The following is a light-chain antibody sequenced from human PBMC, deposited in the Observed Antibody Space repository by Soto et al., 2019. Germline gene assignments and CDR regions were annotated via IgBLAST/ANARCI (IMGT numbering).Light chain of an antibody. CDR3: QQYDNWPYT. J-gene: IGKJ2*01. Sequence: EIVMTQSPATLSVSPGERATLSCRASQSVSNTLAWYQQKPGQAPRLLMYGASIRPTGIPARFSGGGSGTQFTLTISSLQSEDFAVYYCQQYDNWPYTFGQGTKLEIK. CDR2: GAS. CDR1: QSVSNT. V-gene: IGKV3-15*01.